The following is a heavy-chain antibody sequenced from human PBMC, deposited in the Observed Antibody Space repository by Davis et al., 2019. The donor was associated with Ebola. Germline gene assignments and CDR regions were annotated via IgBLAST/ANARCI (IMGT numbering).Heavy chain of an antibody. CDR3: ARGPYYGSRFDP. V-gene: IGHV4-34*01. Sequence: SETLSLTCAVYGGSFSGYYWSWIRQPPGKGLEWIGEINHSGSTNYNPSLKSRVTIPVDTSKNQFSLKLSSVTAADTAVYYCARGPYYGSRFDPWGQGTLVTVSS. D-gene: IGHD3-10*01. CDR2: INHSGST. CDR1: GGSFSGYY. J-gene: IGHJ5*02.